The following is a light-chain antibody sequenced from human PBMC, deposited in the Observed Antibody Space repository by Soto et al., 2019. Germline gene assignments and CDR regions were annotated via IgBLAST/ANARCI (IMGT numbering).Light chain of an antibody. J-gene: IGLJ3*02. V-gene: IGLV2-14*03. CDR2: DVS. Sequence: QSVLTQPASVSGSPGQSLTISCTGTSSDVGGYNYVSWYQQHPGEAPKLMIYDVSNRPSGVSNRFSGSKSGNTASLTISGLQAEDEADYYCSSYTSSSTVVFGGGTKLTVL. CDR3: SSYTSSSTVV. CDR1: SSDVGGYNY.